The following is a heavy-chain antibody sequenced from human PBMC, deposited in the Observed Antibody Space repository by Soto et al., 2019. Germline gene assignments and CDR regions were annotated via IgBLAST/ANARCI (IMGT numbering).Heavy chain of an antibody. J-gene: IGHJ6*02. CDR3: AASCVGCGGFNYYGMDV. D-gene: IGHD2-21*01. Sequence: QVQLQESGPGLVKPSQTLSLTCTVSGGSISSGGYYWNWIRQHPGKGLEWIGYIYYSGTTYYNPSLKSRVTISVDTSNNLSARMLSSVTAADTAVYYCAASCVGCGGFNYYGMDVWGQETTVTVSS. V-gene: IGHV4-31*03. CDR1: GGSISSGGYY. CDR2: IYYSGTT.